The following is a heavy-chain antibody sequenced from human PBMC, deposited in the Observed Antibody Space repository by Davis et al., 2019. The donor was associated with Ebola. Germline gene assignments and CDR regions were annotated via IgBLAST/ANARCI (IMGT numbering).Heavy chain of an antibody. Sequence: GESLKISCAASGFTFSSYGMHWVRQTPVKGLEWVAIIWRDGSQRYYADSVKGRFTISRDNSESTLYLQMNSLRAEDTAVYYCARARLLPVAKLYYYDGMDVWGQGTTVTVS. V-gene: IGHV3-33*01. D-gene: IGHD5-12*01. CDR1: GFTFSSYG. CDR2: IWRDGSQR. CDR3: ARARLLPVAKLYYYDGMDV. J-gene: IGHJ6*02.